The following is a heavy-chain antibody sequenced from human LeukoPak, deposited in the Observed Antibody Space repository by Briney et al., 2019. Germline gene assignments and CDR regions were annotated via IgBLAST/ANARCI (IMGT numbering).Heavy chain of an antibody. J-gene: IGHJ4*02. CDR2: ISSSSSI. Sequence: PGGSLRLSCAASGFTFTSYRMNWVRQAPGKGLEWVSYISSSSSIYYADSVKGRFTISRDNAKNSLYLQMNSLRAEDTAVYYCARDLGSSNWYPFDYWGQGTLVTVSS. V-gene: IGHV3-48*04. D-gene: IGHD6-13*01. CDR1: GFTFTSYR. CDR3: ARDLGSSNWYPFDY.